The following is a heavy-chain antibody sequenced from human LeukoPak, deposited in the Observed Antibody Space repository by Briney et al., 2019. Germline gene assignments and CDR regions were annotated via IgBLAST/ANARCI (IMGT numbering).Heavy chain of an antibody. J-gene: IGHJ4*02. V-gene: IGHV1-46*01. Sequence: ASVKGSCKASGYTFSNFYMNWVRQAPGQGLEWIGILNPSGGSTRYAQKFQGRVTMTRDTSTSTVYMELSSLRSEDTAVYYCARGSSSGAYYFDYWGQGALVTVSS. CDR3: ARGSSSGAYYFDY. CDR2: LNPSGGST. CDR1: GYTFSNFY. D-gene: IGHD3-22*01.